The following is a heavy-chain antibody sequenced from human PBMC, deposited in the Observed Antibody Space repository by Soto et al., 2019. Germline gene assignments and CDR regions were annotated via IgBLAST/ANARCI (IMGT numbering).Heavy chain of an antibody. CDR2: ISAYNGNT. CDR3: ARGRGYSGYDPLYY. D-gene: IGHD5-12*01. J-gene: IGHJ4*02. V-gene: IGHV1-18*01. CDR1: GYTFTSYG. Sequence: QVQLVQSGAEVKKPGASVKVSCKASGYTFTSYGISWVRQAPGQGLEWMGWISAYNGNTNYAQKLQGRVTMTKDTSTSTSYMELRSLRSDATAVYYCARGRGYSGYDPLYYWGQGTLVTVSS.